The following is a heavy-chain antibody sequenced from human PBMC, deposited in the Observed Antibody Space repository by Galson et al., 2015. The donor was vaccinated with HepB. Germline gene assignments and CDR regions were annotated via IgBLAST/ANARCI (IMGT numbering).Heavy chain of an antibody. D-gene: IGHD4-17*01. CDR1: GFTVSSNY. V-gene: IGHV3-53*01. CDR2: IYSGGRA. Sequence: SLRLACAASGFTVSSNYMSWVRQAPGKGLEWVSAIYSGGRAHYGDSGKGRFILSRDNSTNTLYLQMNSLRAEDTAVYYCARDFGANDYGDPVFAFDIRGQGTMVTVSS. J-gene: IGHJ3*02. CDR3: ARDFGANDYGDPVFAFDI.